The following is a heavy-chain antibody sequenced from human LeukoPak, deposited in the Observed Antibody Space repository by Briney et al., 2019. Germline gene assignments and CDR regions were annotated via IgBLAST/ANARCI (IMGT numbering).Heavy chain of an antibody. D-gene: IGHD3-16*01. CDR2: VYHTGHT. J-gene: IGHJ4*02. V-gene: IGHV4-59*01. CDR3: ARHRFGHLFDY. CDR1: GDSISGYY. Sequence: PSETLSLTCSVSGDSISGYYWSWIRQPPGKGLEWIGYVYHTGHTHYSPSLKSRVTVSLDTSRNQVSLILSSVTAADTAVYYCARHRFGHLFDYWGQGTLVFVSS.